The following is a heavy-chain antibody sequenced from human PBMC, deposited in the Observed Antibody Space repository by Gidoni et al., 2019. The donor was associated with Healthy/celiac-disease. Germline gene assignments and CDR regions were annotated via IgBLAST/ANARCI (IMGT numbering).Heavy chain of an antibody. Sequence: QVQLQESGPGLVKPSETLSPTCTVPIGSINNYYWSWIRQSPGKGLEWIGCIYYSGSTNYNPSLRSRVTISVDTSKNQFSLRLSSVNAADTAVYYCARGSYSDSTLFDYWGQGTLVTVSS. D-gene: IGHD6-13*01. J-gene: IGHJ4*02. V-gene: IGHV4-59*01. CDR1: IGSINNYY. CDR2: IYYSGST. CDR3: ARGSYSDSTLFDY.